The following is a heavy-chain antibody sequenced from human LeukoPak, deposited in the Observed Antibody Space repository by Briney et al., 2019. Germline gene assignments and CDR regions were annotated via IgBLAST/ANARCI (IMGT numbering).Heavy chain of an antibody. CDR2: IYYSGST. J-gene: IGHJ4*02. D-gene: IGHD6-19*01. Sequence: PSETLSLTCTVSGGSISSYYWGWIRQPPGKGLEWIGSIYYSGSTYYNPSLKSRVTISVDTSKNQFSLKLSSVTAADTAVYYCARHRTLRGIAVAGTFDYWGQGTLVTVSS. CDR1: GGSISSYY. CDR3: ARHRTLRGIAVAGTFDY. V-gene: IGHV4-39*01.